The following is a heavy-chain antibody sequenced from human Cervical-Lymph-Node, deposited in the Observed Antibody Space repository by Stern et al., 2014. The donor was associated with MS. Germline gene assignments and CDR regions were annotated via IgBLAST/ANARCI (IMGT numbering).Heavy chain of an antibody. CDR1: GFSLNTSGMC. CDR2: IDWADDK. Sequence: QVTLRESGPALVKSTQTLTLTCTFSGFSLNTSGMCVSWVRQPPGKALEWLALIDWADDKYYSTTLKTRLTISKDTSKNQVVLTMTNMDPADTATYYCARMEYDRSGDYYYYNGMDVWGQGTTVTVSS. D-gene: IGHD3-22*01. V-gene: IGHV2-70*20. CDR3: ARMEYDRSGDYYYYNGMDV. J-gene: IGHJ6*02.